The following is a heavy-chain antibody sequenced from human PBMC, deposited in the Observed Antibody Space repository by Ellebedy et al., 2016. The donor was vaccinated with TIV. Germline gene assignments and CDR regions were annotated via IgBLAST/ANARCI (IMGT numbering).Heavy chain of an antibody. Sequence: ASVKVSCXASGYTFTGYYMHWVRQAPGQGLEWMGIINPSGGSTSYAQKFQGRVTMTRDTSTSTVYMELSSLRSEDTAVYYCARVDSMVTMVRGVIMGYGMDVWGQGTTVTVSS. CDR3: ARVDSMVTMVRGVIMGYGMDV. V-gene: IGHV1-46*01. D-gene: IGHD3-10*01. J-gene: IGHJ6*02. CDR1: GYTFTGYY. CDR2: INPSGGST.